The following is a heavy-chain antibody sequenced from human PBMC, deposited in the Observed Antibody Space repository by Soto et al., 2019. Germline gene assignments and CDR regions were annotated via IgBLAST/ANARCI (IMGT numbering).Heavy chain of an antibody. CDR3: ARRASRAGTTAFDI. CDR2: INPNSGGT. Sequence: ASVKVSCKASGYTFTGYYMHWVRQAPGQGLEWMGWINPNSGGTNYAQKFQGRVTMTRDTSISTAYMELSRLRSDDTAVYYCARRASRAGTTAFDIWGQGTMVTVSS. V-gene: IGHV1-2*02. D-gene: IGHD1-7*01. CDR1: GYTFTGYY. J-gene: IGHJ3*02.